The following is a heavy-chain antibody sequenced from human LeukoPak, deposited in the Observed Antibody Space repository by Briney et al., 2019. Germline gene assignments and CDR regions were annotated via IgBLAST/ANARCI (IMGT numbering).Heavy chain of an antibody. J-gene: IGHJ5*02. CDR3: ARDRTDGDTAMVPVNWFDP. CDR1: GFTFSGYW. D-gene: IGHD5-18*01. Sequence: PGGSLRLSCAASGFTFSGYWMSWVRQAPGKGLEWVANIKQDGSEKYYVDSVKGRFTISRDNAKNSLYLQMNSLRAEDTAVYYCARDRTDGDTAMVPVNWFDPWGQGTLVTVSS. CDR2: IKQDGSEK. V-gene: IGHV3-7*01.